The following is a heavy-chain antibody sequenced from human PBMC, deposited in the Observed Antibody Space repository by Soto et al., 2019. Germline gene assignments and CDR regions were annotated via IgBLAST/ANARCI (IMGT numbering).Heavy chain of an antibody. J-gene: IGHJ5*02. CDR3: ATAHDCSSTSCYEVHGWLDP. CDR2: IYYSGRT. D-gene: IGHD2-2*01. V-gene: IGHV4-30-4*01. CDR1: GGSISSGDYY. Sequence: SETLSLTCTVSGGSISSGDYYWSWIRQPPGKGLEWIGYIYYSGRTYYNPSLKSRVTISVNTSKNQFSLKLSSVTAADTAVYYCATAHDCSSTSCYEVHGWLDPWGQGTLVTVSS.